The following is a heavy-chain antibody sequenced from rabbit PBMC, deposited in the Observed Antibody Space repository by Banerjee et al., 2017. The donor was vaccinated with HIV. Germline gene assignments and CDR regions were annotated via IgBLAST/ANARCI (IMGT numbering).Heavy chain of an antibody. D-gene: IGHD6-1*01. Sequence: QSLEESGGGLVQPEGSLTLTCTASGFSFSSNYYMCWVRQAPGKGLEWIGCIYTGGGSTWHASWAKGRFTISKTSSTTVTLQMTSLTAADTATYFCARDYIYGDADYAFGLWGQGTLVTVS. J-gene: IGHJ3*01. CDR1: GFSFSSNYY. CDR3: ARDYIYGDADYAFGL. V-gene: IGHV1S40*01. CDR2: IYTGGGST.